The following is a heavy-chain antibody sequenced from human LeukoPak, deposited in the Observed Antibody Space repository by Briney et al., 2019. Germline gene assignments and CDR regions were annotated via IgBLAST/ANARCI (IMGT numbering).Heavy chain of an antibody. CDR2: IYYNVVT. D-gene: IGHD1-26*01. J-gene: IGHJ4*02. CDR3: VRDYSASRWELPYFDY. V-gene: IGHV4-39*07. Sequence: SETLSLTCNVSGISIISTDYSWAWIRQPPGKGLEWIGSIYYNVVTSYNPSLKSRLTISADTSKTQFSLILSSVTAADTAVYYCVRDYSASRWELPYFDYWGQGMLVSVSS. CDR1: GISIISTDYS.